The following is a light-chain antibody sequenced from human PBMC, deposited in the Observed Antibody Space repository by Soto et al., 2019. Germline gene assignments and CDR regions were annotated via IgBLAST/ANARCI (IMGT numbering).Light chain of an antibody. J-gene: IGKJ5*01. CDR1: HSVSSSY. CDR3: SEVRDFLPNP. V-gene: IGKV3D-7*01. CDR2: DAS. Sequence: VVKKSPAALSLYKGERATLSCRASHSVSSSYLAWYQQERRHAPTRLIYDASNRATGIAATFSGSGSGTAFTLTISSLLPEDDGVRYCSEVRDFLPNPFGQ.